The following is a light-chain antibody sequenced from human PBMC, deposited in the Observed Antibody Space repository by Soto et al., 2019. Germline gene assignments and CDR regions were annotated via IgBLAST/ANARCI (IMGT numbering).Light chain of an antibody. J-gene: IGKJ1*01. Sequence: DIQMTPSPSTLSASVGDRVTITCRASQSISSWLAWYQQKPGKAPKLLIYKASSLESGVPSRFSGSGSGTEFTLTISSLQPDDFATYYCQQYNSYSRTFGQGTTVEIK. CDR1: QSISSW. CDR3: QQYNSYSRT. CDR2: KAS. V-gene: IGKV1-5*03.